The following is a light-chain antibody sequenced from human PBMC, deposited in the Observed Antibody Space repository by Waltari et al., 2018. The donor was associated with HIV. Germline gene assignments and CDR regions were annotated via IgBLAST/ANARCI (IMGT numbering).Light chain of an antibody. Sequence: QSVVTQPPSVSGTPGQWVTISCSGSSSKIGSKHVHRYQHLPGTAHKLLIYNNNQRPSGVPDRFSGSKSGTSASLAISGLQSEDEADYFCAAWHDSLNGPVFGGGTKLTVL. CDR2: NNN. V-gene: IGLV1-44*01. J-gene: IGLJ3*02. CDR3: AAWHDSLNGPV. CDR1: SSKIGSKH.